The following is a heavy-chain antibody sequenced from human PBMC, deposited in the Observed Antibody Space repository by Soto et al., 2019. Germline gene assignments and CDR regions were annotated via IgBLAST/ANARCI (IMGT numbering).Heavy chain of an antibody. V-gene: IGHV3-48*03. CDR1: GFTFSSYE. CDR2: ITSTGSTR. CDR3: ARGYCTSSACHWNFDY. J-gene: IGHJ4*02. Sequence: LRLSCAASGFTFSSYEMNWVRQAPGKGLEWVSDITSTGSTRYYADSVKGRFTISRDNAKNSLYLQMNSLRAEDTAVYYCARGYCTSSACHWNFDYWGQGTLVTVSS. D-gene: IGHD2-8*02.